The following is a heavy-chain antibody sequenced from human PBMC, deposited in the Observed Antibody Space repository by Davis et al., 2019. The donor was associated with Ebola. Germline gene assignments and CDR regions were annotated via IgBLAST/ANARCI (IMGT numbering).Heavy chain of an antibody. CDR1: GYTFTSYY. Sequence: SVKVSCKASGYTFTSYYMHWVRQAPGQGLEWMGGIIPIFGTANYAQKFQGRVTITADESTSTAYMELSSLRSEDTAVYYCARGERRWLHLFDYWGQGTLVTVSS. CDR3: ARGERRWLHLFDY. V-gene: IGHV1-69*13. CDR2: IIPIFGTA. D-gene: IGHD5-24*01. J-gene: IGHJ4*02.